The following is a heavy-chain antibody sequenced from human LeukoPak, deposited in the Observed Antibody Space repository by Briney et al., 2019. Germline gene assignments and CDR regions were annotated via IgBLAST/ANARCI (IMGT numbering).Heavy chain of an antibody. CDR1: GGSIISDYSY. V-gene: IGHV4-31*03. J-gene: IGHJ4*02. D-gene: IGHD3-22*01. CDR3: ASGDRSTYYFRY. CDR2: ISYNGNT. Sequence: LSLTCTVSGGSIISDYSYWNWLRQHPGKGLEWIGYISYNGNTNHNPSLKSRITISLDTSENQFSLKLTSVTAADTAVYYCASGDRSTYYFRYWGQGTLVTVSS.